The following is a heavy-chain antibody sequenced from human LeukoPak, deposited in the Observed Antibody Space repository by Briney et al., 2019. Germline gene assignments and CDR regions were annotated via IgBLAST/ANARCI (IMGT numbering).Heavy chain of an antibody. D-gene: IGHD3-3*01. CDR1: GGTFSSYA. J-gene: IGHJ4*02. CDR2: IIPTFGTA. V-gene: IGHV1-69*01. Sequence: SVKVSCKASGGTFSSYAISWVRQAPGQGLEWMGGIIPTFGTANYAQKFQGRVTITADESTSTAYMELSSLRSEDTAVYYCAVAISDYDFWSGYPRRPYYFDYWGQGTLVTVSS. CDR3: AVAISDYDFWSGYPRRPYYFDY.